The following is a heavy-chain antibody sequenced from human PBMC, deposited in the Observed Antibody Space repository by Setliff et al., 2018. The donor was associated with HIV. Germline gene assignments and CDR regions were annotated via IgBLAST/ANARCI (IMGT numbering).Heavy chain of an antibody. V-gene: IGHV4-30-4*08. Sequence: PSETLSLTCTVSGGSISSGDYYWSWIRQPPGKGLEWIGNIYDSESTYYNPSLKSRVTISVDTSKNQFSLKLSSVTAADTAVYYCARGVLDLVISVYGFWGQGIPVTVSS. J-gene: IGHJ4*02. D-gene: IGHD3-22*01. CDR2: IYDSEST. CDR1: GGSISSGDYY. CDR3: ARGVLDLVISVYGF.